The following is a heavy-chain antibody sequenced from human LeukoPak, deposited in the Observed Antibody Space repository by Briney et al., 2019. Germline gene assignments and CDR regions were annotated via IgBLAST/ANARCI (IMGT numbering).Heavy chain of an antibody. CDR2: LGINGASV. V-gene: IGHV3-23*01. J-gene: IGHJ5*02. CDR3: AKEYSSWYVAWFDP. Sequence: GGSLRLSCVVSGFSLNTYDMTWVRQAPGKGLEWVATLGINGASVYYADFVRGRFTISGDNSKNTLYLQLNSLRVEDTAVYYCAKEYSSWYVAWFDPWGQGTLVTVSS. D-gene: IGHD6-13*01. CDR1: GFSLNTYD.